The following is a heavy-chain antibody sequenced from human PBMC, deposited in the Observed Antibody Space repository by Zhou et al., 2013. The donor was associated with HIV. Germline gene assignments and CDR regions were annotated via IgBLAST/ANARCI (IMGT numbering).Heavy chain of an antibody. V-gene: IGHV1-69*04. CDR3: EWQQLENYFDY. Sequence: QVQLVQSGAEVKKPGSSVKVSCKASGGTFSSYAISWVRQAPGQGLEWMGRIIPILGIANYAQKFQGRVTITADKSTSTAYMELSSLRSEDTAVYYCEWQQLENYFDYWGQGTLVTVSS. CDR1: GGTFSSYA. CDR2: IIPILGIA. D-gene: IGHD6-13*01. J-gene: IGHJ4*02.